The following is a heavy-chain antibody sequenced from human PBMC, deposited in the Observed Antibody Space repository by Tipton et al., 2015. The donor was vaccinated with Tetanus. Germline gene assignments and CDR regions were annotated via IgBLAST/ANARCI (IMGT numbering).Heavy chain of an antibody. CDR2: ISSSGSTI. J-gene: IGHJ6*02. CDR1: GFTFSDYY. Sequence: SLRLSCAASGFTFSDYYMSWIRQAPGKGLEWVSYISSSGSTIYYADSVKGRFTISRDNAKNSLYLQMNSLRDEDTAVYYCARDKPQGEQLWFDGGMDVWGQGTTVTVSS. V-gene: IGHV3-11*04. CDR3: ARDKPQGEQLWFDGGMDV. D-gene: IGHD5-18*01.